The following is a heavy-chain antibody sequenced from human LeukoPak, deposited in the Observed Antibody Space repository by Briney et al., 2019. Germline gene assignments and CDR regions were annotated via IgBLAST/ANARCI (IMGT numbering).Heavy chain of an antibody. CDR1: GGSFSGDY. CDR3: ARESSRTGASPWYFDL. V-gene: IGHV4-34*01. Sequence: TPSETLSLTCAVYGGSFSGDYWKCQPPGKGLEWIGEIPHSGGTNYNPSLNSRVTISVDKSKNQFSLKLTSVTAADTAVYYCARESSRTGASPWYFDLWGRGTLVTVSS. CDR2: IPHSGGT. J-gene: IGHJ2*01. D-gene: IGHD2-8*02.